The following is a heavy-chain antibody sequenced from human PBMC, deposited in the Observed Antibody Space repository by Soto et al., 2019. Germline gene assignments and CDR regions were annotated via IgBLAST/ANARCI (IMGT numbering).Heavy chain of an antibody. CDR1: GGTISSWY. J-gene: IGHJ4*02. CDR3: ARHGSGSYQYYFDY. D-gene: IGHD1-26*01. CDR2: IYYSGST. Sequence: SETLSLTCTVSGGTISSWYWSWIRQPPGKGLEWIGYIYYSGSTNYNPSLKSRVTISVDTSKNQFSLKLSSVTAADTAVYYCARHGSGSYQYYFDYWGQGTLVTVSS. V-gene: IGHV4-59*08.